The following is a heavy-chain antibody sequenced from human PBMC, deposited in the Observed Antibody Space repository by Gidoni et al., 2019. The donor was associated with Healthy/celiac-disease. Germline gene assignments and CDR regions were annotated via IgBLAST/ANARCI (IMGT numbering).Heavy chain of an antibody. CDR3: TTDPSVVVVVTSPGPNFPSDY. CDR2: IKSKTEGGKT. J-gene: IGHJ4*02. V-gene: IGHV3-15*07. D-gene: IGHD2-21*02. CDR1: GFTCSNSW. Sequence: EVQLVESGGGLVKPGGSLRLSCAASGFTCSNSWMNWVRQAPGKGLEGVVRIKSKTEGGKTDYAAPVKGRFTISRDDSKNTMYLQMNSLKTEETAVYYCTTDPSVVVVVTSPGPNFPSDYWGQGTLVTVSS.